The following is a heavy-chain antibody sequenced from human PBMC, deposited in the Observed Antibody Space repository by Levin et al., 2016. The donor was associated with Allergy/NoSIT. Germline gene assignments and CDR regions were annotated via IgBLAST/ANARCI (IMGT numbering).Heavy chain of an antibody. CDR2: ISSSGSTI. D-gene: IGHD2-2*01. V-gene: IGHV3-11*01. J-gene: IGHJ5*02. CDR1: GFTFSDYY. Sequence: GGSLRLSCAASGFTFSDYYMSWIRQAPGKGLEWVSYISSSGSTIYYADSVKGRFTISRDNAKNSLYLQMNSLRAEDTAVYYCARGTYCSSTSCYPVNWFDPWGQGTLVTVSS. CDR3: ARGTYCSSTSCYPVNWFDP.